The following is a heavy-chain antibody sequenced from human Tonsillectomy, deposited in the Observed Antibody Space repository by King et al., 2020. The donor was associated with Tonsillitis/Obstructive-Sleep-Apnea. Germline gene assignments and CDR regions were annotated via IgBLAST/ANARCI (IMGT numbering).Heavy chain of an antibody. V-gene: IGHV5-10-1*01. CDR3: ARDSRGPTNHYYYYMDV. CDR2: IDPTDSYT. J-gene: IGHJ6*03. CDR1: GYSFTIYW. Sequence: VQLVESGAEVKKPGESLRISCKGSGYSFTIYWISWVRQMPGKGLEWMGRIDPTDSYTKYSPAFQGHVTFTADKSTSTAYLQWSSLKSSDTAMYYCARDSRGPTNHYYYYMDVWGKGTTVTVSS. D-gene: IGHD2-15*01.